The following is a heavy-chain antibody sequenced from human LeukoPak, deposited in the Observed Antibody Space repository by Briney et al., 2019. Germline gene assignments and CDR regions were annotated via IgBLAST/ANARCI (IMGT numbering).Heavy chain of an antibody. V-gene: IGHV4-59*11. D-gene: IGHD3-9*01. Sequence: SDTLSLTCTVSGGSLSGHFWSWFRRPPGKGLENIGYIHSSGSTNYNHSYKSRVTVSLEMSKNQFSLSLSSVTAADTAVYYCARDPGDTDWYNFDFWGQGILVTVSS. J-gene: IGHJ4*02. CDR3: ARDPGDTDWYNFDF. CDR1: GGSLSGHF. CDR2: IHSSGST.